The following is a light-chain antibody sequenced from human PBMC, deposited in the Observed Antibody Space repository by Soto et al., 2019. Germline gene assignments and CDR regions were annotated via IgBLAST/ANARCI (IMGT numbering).Light chain of an antibody. J-gene: IGKJ1*01. Sequence: DIQMTQSPSSLSASVGDRVTITCRASQSISSYLNWYQQKPEKAPKLLIFTGSLLHSGVPPRFSGSGSGTDFTLTISSLQPEDFATYYCQQTLSFPPTFGQGTKV. CDR2: TGS. V-gene: IGKV1-39*01. CDR3: QQTLSFPPT. CDR1: QSISSY.